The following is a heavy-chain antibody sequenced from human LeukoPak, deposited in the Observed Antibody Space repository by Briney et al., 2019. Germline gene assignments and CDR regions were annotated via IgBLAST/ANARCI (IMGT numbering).Heavy chain of an antibody. V-gene: IGHV3-7*03. D-gene: IGHD3-10*01. J-gene: IGHJ4*02. CDR3: ARPIDNGSGSYYFVY. CDR2: INQDGSEK. Sequence: GGSLRLSCAASGFTFSSYWMSWVRQAPGKGLEWVANINQDGSEKYYVDSVKGRFTISRDNSKNTLSLQVNSLRPEDTAVYYCARPIDNGSGSYYFVYWGQGTLVTVSS. CDR1: GFTFSSYW.